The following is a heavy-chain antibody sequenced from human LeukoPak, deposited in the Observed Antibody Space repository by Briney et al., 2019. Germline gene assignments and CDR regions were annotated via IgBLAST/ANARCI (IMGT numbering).Heavy chain of an antibody. CDR2: IYYSGST. CDR1: GGSISSYS. V-gene: IGHV4-59*01. Sequence: SETLSLTCTVSGGSISSYSWSWIRQPPGKGLEGIGYIYYSGSTNYNPSLKSRVTISVDTSKNQFSLKLSSVTAADTAVYYCARAAGLSGSYFFDYWGQGTLVTVSS. J-gene: IGHJ4*02. CDR3: ARAAGLSGSYFFDY. D-gene: IGHD1-26*01.